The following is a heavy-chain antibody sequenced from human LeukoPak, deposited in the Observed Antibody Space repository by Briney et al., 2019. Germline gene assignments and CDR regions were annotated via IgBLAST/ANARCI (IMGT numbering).Heavy chain of an antibody. D-gene: IGHD3-10*01. CDR3: AKCAWFGDAPGGDY. Sequence: GGSLRLSCAASGFTFSSNAMSWVRQAPGKGLEWVSAINGRGDITHHADSVKGRFTISRDNSKNTLYLQMNSLGADDTAVYYCAKCAWFGDAPGGDYWGQGTLVTVSS. CDR1: GFTFSSNA. CDR2: INGRGDIT. V-gene: IGHV3-23*01. J-gene: IGHJ4*02.